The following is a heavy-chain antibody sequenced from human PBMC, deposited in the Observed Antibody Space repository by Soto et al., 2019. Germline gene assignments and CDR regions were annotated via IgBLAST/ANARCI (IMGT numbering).Heavy chain of an antibody. CDR1: GFTFSTFW. Sequence: EVQLVGSGGGLVQPVGSLRLSCEASGFTFSTFWMHWVRQAPGKGLVWVSRINSDGSSTNYADSVKGRVTISRDNAKNTLYLQLNSLRPEDTAVYYCARDFEYWGQGTLVTVSS. J-gene: IGHJ4*02. CDR3: ARDFEY. V-gene: IGHV3-74*01. CDR2: INSDGSST.